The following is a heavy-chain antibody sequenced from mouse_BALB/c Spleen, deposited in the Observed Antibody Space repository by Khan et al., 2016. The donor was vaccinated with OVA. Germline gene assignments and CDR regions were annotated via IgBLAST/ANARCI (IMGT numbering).Heavy chain of an antibody. CDR3: ARSLYYSYGYALDC. D-gene: IGHD2-12*01. Sequence: EVQLVESGPGLVKPSQSLSLTCTVTGYSITSDYAWNWIRQFPGNKLEWMGYISSTGSISYNPSLKSRISITRDISKNQFFLQLKSVTTEDTATYYCARSLYYSYGYALDCWGRGTSVTVSS. V-gene: IGHV3-2*02. J-gene: IGHJ4*01. CDR2: ISSTGSI. CDR1: GYSITSDYA.